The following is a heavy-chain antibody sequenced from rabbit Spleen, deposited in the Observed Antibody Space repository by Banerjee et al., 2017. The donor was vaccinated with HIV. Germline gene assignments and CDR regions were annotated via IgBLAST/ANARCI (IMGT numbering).Heavy chain of an antibody. V-gene: IGHV1S47*01. J-gene: IGHJ4*01. CDR1: GFDFSSYG. CDR3: VRGEYIYDWINWDYVPWFYFNL. Sequence: QEQVVESGGGLVQPGGSLKLSCKASGFDFSSYGVSWVRQVPGKGLEWIGYIDPVFGITYYANWVNGRFTISRDNAQNTLFLQLNSLTAADTATYFCVRGEYIYDWINWDYVPWFYFNLWGPGTLVTVS. D-gene: IGHD6-1*01. CDR2: IDPVFGIT.